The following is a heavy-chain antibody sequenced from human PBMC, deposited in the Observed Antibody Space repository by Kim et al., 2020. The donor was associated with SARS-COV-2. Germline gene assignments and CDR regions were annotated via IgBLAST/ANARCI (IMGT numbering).Heavy chain of an antibody. D-gene: IGHD6-13*01. J-gene: IGHJ3*01. CDR3: ARKGRQHLVRDAFDL. CDR2: IGGNGADT. CDR1: GFTFSNYA. Sequence: GGSLRLSCAASGFTFSNYAIHWVRQAPGKGPEWVSDIGGNGADTWYADSVRGQFTISRDNSKNMVYLQVNSLGAEDTAIYFCARKGRQHLVRDAFDLWG. V-gene: IGHV3-23*01.